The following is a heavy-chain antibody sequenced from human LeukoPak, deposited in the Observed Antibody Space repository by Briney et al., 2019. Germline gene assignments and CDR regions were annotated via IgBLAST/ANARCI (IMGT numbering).Heavy chain of an antibody. CDR2: IYNSGST. CDR3: ARATVAAAAPGGY. Sequence: SETLSLTCTVSGDSFSYFYWSWIRQPPGKGLEWIGYIYNSGSTNYNPSLKSRVTISLDTSKNQFSLKLSSVTAADTAVYYCARATVAAAAPGGYWGQGTLVTVSS. CDR1: GDSFSYFY. J-gene: IGHJ4*02. V-gene: IGHV4-59*08. D-gene: IGHD6-13*01.